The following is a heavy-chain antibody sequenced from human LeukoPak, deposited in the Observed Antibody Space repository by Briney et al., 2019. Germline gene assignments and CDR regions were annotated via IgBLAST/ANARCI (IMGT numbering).Heavy chain of an antibody. CDR1: GGSISSSSYY. Sequence: SETLSLTCTVSGGSISSSSYYWGWIRQPPGKGLEWIGSIYYSGSTYYNPSLKSRVTISVDTSKNQFSLKPSSVTAADTAVYYCARGSGYYYVDFDYWGQGTLVTVSS. J-gene: IGHJ4*02. CDR3: ARGSGYYYVDFDY. CDR2: IYYSGST. D-gene: IGHD3-22*01. V-gene: IGHV4-39*01.